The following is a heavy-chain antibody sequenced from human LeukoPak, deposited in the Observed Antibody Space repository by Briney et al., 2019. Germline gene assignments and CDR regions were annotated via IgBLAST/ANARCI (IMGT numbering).Heavy chain of an antibody. D-gene: IGHD5-12*01. CDR1: GFTFSSYS. Sequence: PGGSLRLSCAASGFTFSSYSMNWVRQAPGKGLEWVSSISGSGGSTYYTDSVKGRFTISRDNSKNTLFLQMNSLRAEDTAVYSCAKDSTASGSYYGMDIWGQGTTVTVSS. J-gene: IGHJ6*02. CDR3: AKDSTASGSYYGMDI. V-gene: IGHV3-23*01. CDR2: ISGSGGST.